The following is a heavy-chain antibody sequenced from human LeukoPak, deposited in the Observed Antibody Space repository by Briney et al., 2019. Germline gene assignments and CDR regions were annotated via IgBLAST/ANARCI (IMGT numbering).Heavy chain of an antibody. V-gene: IGHV3-21*01. CDR3: ARERRYYYGSGSAFDAFDI. J-gene: IGHJ3*02. CDR1: GFTFSGYS. D-gene: IGHD3-10*01. Sequence: PGGSLRLSCAASGFTFSGYSMNWVRQAPGKGLEWVSSISSSSSYIYYADSVKGRFTISRDNAKNSLYLQMNSLRAEDTAVYYCARERRYYYGSGSAFDAFDIWGQGTMVTVSS. CDR2: ISSSSSYI.